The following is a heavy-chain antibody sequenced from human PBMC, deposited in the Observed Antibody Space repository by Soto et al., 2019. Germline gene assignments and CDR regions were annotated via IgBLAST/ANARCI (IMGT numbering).Heavy chain of an antibody. CDR3: ARGLGSDNNGHFPATFDI. Sequence: QVQLQESGPELAKPAQTVSLTCSVSGASLSSDEYYWAWLRQVPGKDLEWIGHIFNTGTIFPTPPLRSRVRMSIDTSGNDFSLHLESVTAADTAVYYCARGLGSDNNGHFPATFDIWGHGTSVTVSA. CDR2: IFNTGTI. V-gene: IGHV4-31*02. J-gene: IGHJ3*02. CDR1: GASLSSDEYY. D-gene: IGHD3-22*01.